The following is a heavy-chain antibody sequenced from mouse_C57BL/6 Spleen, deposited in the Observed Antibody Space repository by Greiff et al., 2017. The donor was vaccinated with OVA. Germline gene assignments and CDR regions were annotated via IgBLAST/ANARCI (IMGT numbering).Heavy chain of an antibody. D-gene: IGHD1-1*01. CDR3: ARGYDGSRSTGNFDY. J-gene: IGHJ2*01. Sequence: QVQLQQPGAELVKPGASVKMSCKASGYTFTSYWITWVKQRPGQGLEWIGDIYPGSGSTNYNEKFKSKATLTVDTSSSTAYMQLSSLTSEDSAVYYCARGYDGSRSTGNFDYWGQGTTLTVSS. V-gene: IGHV1-55*01. CDR2: IYPGSGST. CDR1: GYTFTSYW.